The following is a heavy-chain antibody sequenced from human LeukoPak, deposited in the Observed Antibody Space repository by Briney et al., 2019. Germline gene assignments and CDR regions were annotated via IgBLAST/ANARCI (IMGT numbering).Heavy chain of an antibody. V-gene: IGHV4-59*10. CDR1: GGSFSGYY. CDR3: ARTRVMATILGPRTFDY. CDR2: IYTSGST. D-gene: IGHD5-24*01. Sequence: SETLSLTCAVYGGSFSGYYWSWIRQPAGKGLEWIGRIYTSGSTNYNPSLKSRVTISVDTSKNQFSLKLSSVTAADTAVYYCARTRVMATILGPRTFDYWGQGTLVTVSS. J-gene: IGHJ4*02.